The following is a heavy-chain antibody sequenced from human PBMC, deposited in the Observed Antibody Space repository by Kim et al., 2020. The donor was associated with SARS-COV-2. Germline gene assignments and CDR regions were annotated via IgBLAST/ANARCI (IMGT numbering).Heavy chain of an antibody. D-gene: IGHD3-10*01. Sequence: GGSLRLSCAASGFTFTNYAMNWVRQAPGMGLEWVSAVNGGGGSTYHADSVKGRFTIPTDKSKNTLYLQIDNLRGEDTAVYYCAKGSGFDYYSGMDVWGQGTTVTVSS. CDR3: AKGSGFDYYSGMDV. CDR1: GFTFTNYA. J-gene: IGHJ6*02. CDR2: VNGGGGST. V-gene: IGHV3-23*01.